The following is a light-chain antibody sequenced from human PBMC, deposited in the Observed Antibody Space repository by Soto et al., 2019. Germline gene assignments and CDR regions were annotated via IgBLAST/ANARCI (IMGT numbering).Light chain of an antibody. V-gene: IGKV3-15*01. J-gene: IGKJ1*01. CDR2: GAS. Sequence: EIVMTQSPATLSVSPGERATLSCRASQSVSSNLAWYQQKPGQAPRLLIYGASTRATGIPARFSGSGSGTEFTLTISSLQSEDFEVYYCKQYNNWPPMAFGQGTKVEIK. CDR3: KQYNNWPPMA. CDR1: QSVSSN.